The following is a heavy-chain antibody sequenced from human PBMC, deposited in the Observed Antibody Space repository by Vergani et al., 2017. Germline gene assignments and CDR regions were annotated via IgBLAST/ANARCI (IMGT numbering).Heavy chain of an antibody. Sequence: QVQLVQSGAEVKKPGSSVKVSCKASGGTFSSYAISWVRQAPGQGLEWMGRIIPILVTANYAQKFQGRVTITADESTSTAYMALSRLRSEDTAVYYCARLPDPLMRYCSSTSCYDIDYWGQGTLVTVSS. V-gene: IGHV1-69*11. CDR3: ARLPDPLMRYCSSTSCYDIDY. CDR1: GGTFSSYA. J-gene: IGHJ4*02. D-gene: IGHD2-2*01. CDR2: IIPILVTA.